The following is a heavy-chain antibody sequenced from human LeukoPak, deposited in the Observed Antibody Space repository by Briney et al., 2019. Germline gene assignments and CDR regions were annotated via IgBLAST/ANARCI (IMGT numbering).Heavy chain of an antibody. CDR2: ITASGAGI. CDR1: GFTFSSYA. D-gene: IGHD2-2*03. V-gene: IGHV3-23*01. CDR3: AKDGYCGSSSCVY. J-gene: IGHJ4*02. Sequence: GGSLRLSCAASGFTFSSYAMSWVRQAPGKGLEWVSTITASGAGIDYADSVKGRFTISRDNSKNRLYLQMNSLRAEDTAVCYCAKDGYCGSSSCVYWGQGTLVTVSS.